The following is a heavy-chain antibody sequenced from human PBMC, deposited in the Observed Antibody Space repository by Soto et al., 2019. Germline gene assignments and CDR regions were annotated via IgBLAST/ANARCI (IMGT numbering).Heavy chain of an antibody. Sequence: SETLSLTCTVSGGSISSSSYYWGWIRQPPGKGLEWIGRIYYSGSTYYNPSLKSRVTISVDTSKNQFSLKLSSVTAADTAVYYCARRYSGAFDWLFPLGQGTLVTVSS. V-gene: IGHV4-39*01. J-gene: IGHJ5*02. CDR1: GGSISSSSYY. CDR3: ARRYSGAFDWLFP. CDR2: IYYSGST. D-gene: IGHD3-3*02.